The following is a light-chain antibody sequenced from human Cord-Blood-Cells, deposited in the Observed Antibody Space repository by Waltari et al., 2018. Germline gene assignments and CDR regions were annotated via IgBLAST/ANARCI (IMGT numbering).Light chain of an antibody. CDR2: KAS. V-gene: IGKV1-5*03. CDR1: QSISSW. Sequence: DIQMTQSPSTLSASVGDRVTITCRASQSISSWLAWYQQKPGKAPKPLIYKASSLESGVPSRFSGGGSGTEFTLTISSLQPDDFATYYCQQYNSYSYTFGQGTKLEIK. CDR3: QQYNSYSYT. J-gene: IGKJ2*01.